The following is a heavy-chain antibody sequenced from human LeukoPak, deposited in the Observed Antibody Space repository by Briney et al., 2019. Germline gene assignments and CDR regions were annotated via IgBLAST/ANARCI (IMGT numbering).Heavy chain of an antibody. J-gene: IGHJ4*02. D-gene: IGHD3-22*01. CDR2: IYHSGST. Sequence: SETLSLTCAVSGGSISSGGYSWSWIRQPPGKGLEWIGYIYHSGSTYYNPSLKSRVTISVDRSKNQFSLKLSSVTAAATAVYYCARDSSGYIDYWGQGTLVTVSS. V-gene: IGHV4-30-2*01. CDR1: GGSISSGGYS. CDR3: ARDSSGYIDY.